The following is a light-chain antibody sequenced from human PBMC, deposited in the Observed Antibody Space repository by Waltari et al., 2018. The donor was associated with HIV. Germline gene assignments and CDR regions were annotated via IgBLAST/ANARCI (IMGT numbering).Light chain of an antibody. Sequence: QSVLTQPPPVSEAPRQRVPISCTGRTSNIGNTAVNSYQQVPGKHPKLLIYYDDLLSSGVSDRFSGSKSGTAASLAIRGLQSEDEADYYCAAWDDSLNGYVFGSGTKVTVL. CDR1: TSNIGNTA. CDR3: AAWDDSLNGYV. CDR2: YDD. J-gene: IGLJ1*01. V-gene: IGLV1-36*01.